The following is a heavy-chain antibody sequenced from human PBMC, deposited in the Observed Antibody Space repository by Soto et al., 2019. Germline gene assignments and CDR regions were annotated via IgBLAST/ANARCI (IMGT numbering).Heavy chain of an antibody. CDR1: GFTFSSYS. D-gene: IGHD5-12*01. Sequence: GGSLRLSCAASGFTFSSYSMNWVRQAPGKGLEWVSSISSSSSYIYYADSVEGRLTISRDNAKNSLYLQMNSLRAEDTAVYYCARAPSGYPESPRRYGFDYWGQGTLVTVSS. J-gene: IGHJ4*02. CDR2: ISSSSSYI. V-gene: IGHV3-21*01. CDR3: ARAPSGYPESPRRYGFDY.